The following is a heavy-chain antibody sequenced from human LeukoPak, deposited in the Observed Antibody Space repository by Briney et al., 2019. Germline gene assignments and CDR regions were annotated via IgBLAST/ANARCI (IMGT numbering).Heavy chain of an antibody. Sequence: PSETLSLTCAVYGGSFSGYYWSWIRQPPGKGLEWIGEINHSGSTNYNPSLKSRVTISVDTSKNQFSLKLSSVTAADTAVYYCARFVRVLVVAEVYNWFDPWGQGTLVTVSS. CDR1: GGSFSGYY. V-gene: IGHV4-34*01. CDR2: INHSGST. D-gene: IGHD2-15*01. J-gene: IGHJ5*02. CDR3: ARFVRVLVVAEVYNWFDP.